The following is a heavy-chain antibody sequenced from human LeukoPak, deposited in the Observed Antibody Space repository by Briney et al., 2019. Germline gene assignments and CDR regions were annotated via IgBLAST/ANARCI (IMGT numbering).Heavy chain of an antibody. J-gene: IGHJ5*02. D-gene: IGHD3-10*01. CDR1: GGSISSYY. CDR3: ARVLLWSGFDP. CDR2: IYYSGNT. Sequence: PSETLSLTCTVSGGSISSYYWSWIRQPPGKGLEWIGYIYYSGNTYYNPSLKGRVTISLDTSKNQFSLKVNSVTAADTAVYYCARVLLWSGFDPWGQGTLVTVSS. V-gene: IGHV4-59*08.